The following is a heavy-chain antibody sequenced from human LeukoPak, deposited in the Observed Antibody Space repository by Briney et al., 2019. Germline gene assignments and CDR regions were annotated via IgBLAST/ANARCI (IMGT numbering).Heavy chain of an antibody. Sequence: SETLSLTCAVYGGSFSGYYWSWIRQPPGKGLEWIGEINHSGSTNYNPSLKSRVTISVDTSKNQFSLKLSSVTAADTAVYYCARDLLQDAFDFWGQGTMVTVSS. V-gene: IGHV4-34*01. CDR3: ARDLLQDAFDF. CDR1: GGSFSGYY. J-gene: IGHJ3*01. D-gene: IGHD3-3*01. CDR2: INHSGST.